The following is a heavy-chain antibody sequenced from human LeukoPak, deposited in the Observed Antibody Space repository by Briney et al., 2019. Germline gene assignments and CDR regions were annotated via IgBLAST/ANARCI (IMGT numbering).Heavy chain of an antibody. CDR2: ISYDGSNK. J-gene: IGHJ4*02. V-gene: IGHV3-30-3*01. CDR1: GFTFSSYA. D-gene: IGHD2-15*01. Sequence: GRSLRLSCAASGFTFSSYAMHWVRQAPGKGLEWVAVISYDGSNKYYADSVKGRFTISRDNSKNTLYLQMNSLRADDTAVYYCARGSFAYCSGGSCYSRFDYWGQGTLVTVSS. CDR3: ARGSFAYCSGGSCYSRFDY.